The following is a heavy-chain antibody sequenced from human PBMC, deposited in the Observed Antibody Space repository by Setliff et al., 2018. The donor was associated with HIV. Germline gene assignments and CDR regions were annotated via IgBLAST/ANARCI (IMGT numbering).Heavy chain of an antibody. CDR1: GGSTSSSGHY. Sequence: SETLSLTCTVSGGSTSSSGHYWGWIRQPPGKGLEWIGYISHSGSTIYSPSLKSRVIISIDTSKNHFSLRLSSVTAADTAVYYCARMRGRAVVSYYFDQWGQGRLVTVSS. CDR3: ARMRGRAVVSYYFDQ. CDR2: ISHSGST. D-gene: IGHD2-15*01. J-gene: IGHJ4*02. V-gene: IGHV4-61*03.